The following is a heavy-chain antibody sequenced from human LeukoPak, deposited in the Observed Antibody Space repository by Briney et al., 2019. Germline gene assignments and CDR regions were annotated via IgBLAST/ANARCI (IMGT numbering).Heavy chain of an antibody. CDR3: ARVGYSSYPPFP. V-gene: IGHV4-34*01. CDR2: INHSGST. CDR1: GGSFSGYY. J-gene: IGHJ5*02. D-gene: IGHD5-12*01. Sequence: PSETLSLTCAVYGGSFSGYYWSWIRQPPGKGLEWIGEINHSGSTNYNPSLKGRVTISIDTAKNQFFLKLNSVTAADTAVYYCARVGYSSYPPFPGGQGNPALVS.